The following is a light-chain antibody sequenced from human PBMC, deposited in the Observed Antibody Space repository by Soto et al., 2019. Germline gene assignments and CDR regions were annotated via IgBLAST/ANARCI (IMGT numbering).Light chain of an antibody. Sequence: QSVLTQPPSVSGAPGQRVTISCIGSSSNIGAGYDVHWYQQLPGTAPKLLLYGNNNRPSGVPDRFSGSKSGTSASLAITGLQAEDEADYYCQSYDSSLSGYVFGAGTKVTVL. CDR3: QSYDSSLSGYV. J-gene: IGLJ1*01. CDR2: GNN. V-gene: IGLV1-40*01. CDR1: SSNIGAGYD.